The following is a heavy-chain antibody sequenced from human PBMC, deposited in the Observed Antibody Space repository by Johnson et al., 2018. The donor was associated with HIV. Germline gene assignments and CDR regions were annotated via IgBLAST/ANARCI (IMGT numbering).Heavy chain of an antibody. Sequence: VQLVESGGGLVQPGGSLRLSCAASGFTFSSYAMSWVRQAPGKGLEWVSAISGGGGGSTHYADSVKGRFTISRDNSKNTLYLQTNSLRAEDTAVYYCARDSVGSPSAFDIWGQGTMVTVSS. CDR3: ARDSVGSPSAFDI. D-gene: IGHD3-10*01. V-gene: IGHV3-23*04. CDR1: GFTFSSYA. CDR2: ISGGGGGST. J-gene: IGHJ3*02.